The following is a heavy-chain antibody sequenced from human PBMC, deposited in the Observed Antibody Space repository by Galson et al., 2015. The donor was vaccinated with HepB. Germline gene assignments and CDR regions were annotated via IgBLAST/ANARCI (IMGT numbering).Heavy chain of an antibody. J-gene: IGHJ6*02. V-gene: IGHV1-2*04. Sequence: SVKVSCKASGYTFTGYYMHWVRQAPGQGLEWMGWINPNSGGTNYAQKFQGWVTMTRDTSISTAYIELSRLRSDDTAVYYCAREPSTSVVVPAAIGESHLNYGMDVWGQGTTVTVSS. CDR3: AREPSTSVVVPAAIGESHLNYGMDV. CDR1: GYTFTGYY. D-gene: IGHD2-2*01. CDR2: INPNSGGT.